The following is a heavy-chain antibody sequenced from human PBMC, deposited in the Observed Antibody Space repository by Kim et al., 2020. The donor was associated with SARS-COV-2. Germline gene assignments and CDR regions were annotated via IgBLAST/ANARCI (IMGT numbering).Heavy chain of an antibody. D-gene: IGHD2-21*02. CDR2: IVRSSDK. CDR1: GFDFYAYA. V-gene: IGHV3-23*01. CDR3: AKDRIGGDGFWEFDY. J-gene: IGHJ4*02. Sequence: GGSLRLSCAASGFDFYAYAMNWIRQAPGRGLEWVSGIVRSSDKYYSESVNGRFTISSDTSNNLVYLQMNSLRVEDTAIYYCAKDRIGGDGFWEFDYWGQGILVTVSS.